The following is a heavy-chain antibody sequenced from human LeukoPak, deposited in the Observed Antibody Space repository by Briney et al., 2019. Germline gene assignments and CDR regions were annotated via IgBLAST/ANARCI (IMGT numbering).Heavy chain of an antibody. CDR2: INSDGSRT. CDR1: GFTFSSYW. V-gene: IGHV3-74*01. CDR3: ARVRDDYTYFDC. J-gene: IGHJ4*02. Sequence: GGSLRLSCAASGFTFSSYWMHWVRQAPGKGLMWVSRINSDGSRTTCADSVRGRFTISRDNAKSTLYLQMNSLRAEDTAVYYCARVRDDYTYFDCWGQGTLVTVSS. D-gene: IGHD4-11*01.